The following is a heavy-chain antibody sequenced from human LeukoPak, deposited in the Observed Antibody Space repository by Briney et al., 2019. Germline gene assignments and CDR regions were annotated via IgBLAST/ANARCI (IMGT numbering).Heavy chain of an antibody. V-gene: IGHV1-69*05. CDR3: ARAGPVEYYYDSNGLYAFDI. J-gene: IGHJ3*02. D-gene: IGHD3-22*01. CDR2: IIPIFGTA. CDR1: GGTSSSYA. Sequence: GASVKVSCKASGGTSSSYAISWVRQAPGQGLEWMGGIIPIFGTANYAQKFQGRVTITTDESTSTAYMELSSLRSEDTAVYYCARAGPVEYYYDSNGLYAFDIWGQGTMVTVSS.